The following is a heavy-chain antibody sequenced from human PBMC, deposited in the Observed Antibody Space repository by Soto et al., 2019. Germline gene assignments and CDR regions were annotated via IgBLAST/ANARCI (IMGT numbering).Heavy chain of an antibody. V-gene: IGHV4-39*01. CDR2: FYYGGRT. CDR1: GDSISSSFY. J-gene: IGHJ5*02. Sequence: PSETLSLTCTVSGDSISSSFYWAWIRQPPGKGLEWIATFYYGGRTFYNSSLESRITISADTSKNQFSLSLTSVTATDTAVYFCARLVSWYNNWLDPWGQGTLVTVSS. D-gene: IGHD6-13*01. CDR3: ARLVSWYNNWLDP.